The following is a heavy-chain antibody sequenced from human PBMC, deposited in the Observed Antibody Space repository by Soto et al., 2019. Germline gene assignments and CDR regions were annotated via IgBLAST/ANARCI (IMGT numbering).Heavy chain of an antibody. Sequence: ASVKVSCKASGGTFSSYAISWVRQAPGQGLEWMGGIIPIFGTANYAQKFQGRVTITADESTSTAYMELSSLRSEDTAVYYCASRYYYYDSSGYLPDGFYYGMDVWGQGTTVTVSS. CDR1: GGTFSSYA. V-gene: IGHV1-69*13. CDR2: IIPIFGTA. CDR3: ASRYYYYDSSGYLPDGFYYGMDV. D-gene: IGHD3-22*01. J-gene: IGHJ6*02.